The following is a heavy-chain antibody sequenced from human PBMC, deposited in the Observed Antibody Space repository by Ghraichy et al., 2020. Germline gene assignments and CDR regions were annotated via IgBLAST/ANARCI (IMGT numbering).Heavy chain of an antibody. CDR2: ISGSGGST. Sequence: GESLNISCAASGFTFSSYAMSWVRQAPGKGLEWVSAISGSGGSTYYADSVKGRFTISRDNSKNTLYLQMNSLRAEDTAVYYCAKDRATMTPGRAFDIWGQGTMVTVSS. V-gene: IGHV3-23*01. CDR1: GFTFSSYA. D-gene: IGHD5-12*01. CDR3: AKDRATMTPGRAFDI. J-gene: IGHJ3*02.